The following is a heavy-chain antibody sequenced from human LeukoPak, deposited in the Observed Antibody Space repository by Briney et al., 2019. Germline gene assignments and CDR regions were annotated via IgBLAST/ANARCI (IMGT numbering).Heavy chain of an antibody. J-gene: IGHJ4*02. V-gene: IGHV4-39*01. D-gene: IGHD3-16*01. CDR3: ARSPGGAYFDH. CDR2: IYNSGST. Sequence: SETLSLTCTVSGGSISSSSYYWGWIRQPPGKGMEWIGNIYNSGSTYYNPSLKSRVTISADRSKNQFSLKLSSVTAADTAVYYCARSPGGAYFDHWGQGTLVTVSS. CDR1: GGSISSSSYY.